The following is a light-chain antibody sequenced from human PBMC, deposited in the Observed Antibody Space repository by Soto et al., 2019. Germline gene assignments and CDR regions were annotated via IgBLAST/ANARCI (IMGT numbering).Light chain of an antibody. CDR3: QQYNNWPWT. J-gene: IGKJ1*01. Sequence: MVLTQSPSTLSVPPGERDAHTVKASQSVSSNLAWYQQKPGQAPRLLIYDVSNRATGFPARFSGSGSGTDFTLTISSLQSEDYAVYYCQQYNNWPWTFGQGTKVDIK. CDR2: DVS. CDR1: QSVSSN. V-gene: IGKV3D-15*01.